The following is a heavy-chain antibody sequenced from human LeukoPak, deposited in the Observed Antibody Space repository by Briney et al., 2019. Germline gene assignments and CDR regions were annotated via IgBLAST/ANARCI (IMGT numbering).Heavy chain of an antibody. J-gene: IGHJ4*02. Sequence: GESLRLSCAASGFTSSNYAMSWVCQAPGKGLEWLSGISGSGYSTYYADSVKGRFTISRDNSKNTLYLQMNSLRAEDTAVYYCAKAIAVGGTSPPADYWGQGTLVTVSS. D-gene: IGHD6-19*01. CDR3: AKAIAVGGTSPPADY. V-gene: IGHV3-23*01. CDR2: ISGSGYST. CDR1: GFTSSNYA.